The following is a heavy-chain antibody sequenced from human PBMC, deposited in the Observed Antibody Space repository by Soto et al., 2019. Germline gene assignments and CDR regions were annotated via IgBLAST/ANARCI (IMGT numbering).Heavy chain of an antibody. CDR3: ARSITMIVAPPIAFDI. CDR2: INPSGGST. D-gene: IGHD3-22*01. J-gene: IGHJ3*02. V-gene: IGHV1-46*03. CDR1: GYTFTSYY. Sequence: ASVTVSCKPSGYTFTSYYMHLVRQAPRPGLEWMGIINPSGGSTSYAQKFQGRVTMTRDTSTSTVYMELSSLRSEDTAVYYCARSITMIVAPPIAFDIWGQGTMVTVS.